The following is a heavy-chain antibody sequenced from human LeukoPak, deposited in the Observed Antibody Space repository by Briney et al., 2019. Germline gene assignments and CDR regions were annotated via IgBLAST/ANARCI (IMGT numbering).Heavy chain of an antibody. V-gene: IGHV4-39*07. D-gene: IGHD1-1*01. Sequence: SETLSLTCTVSGGSISSSSYYWGWIRQPPGKGLEWIGSIYYSGSTYYNPSLKSRVTISVDTSKNQFSLKLSSVTAADTAVYYCARASLSLSYYFDYWGQGTLVTVSS. CDR1: GGSISSSSYY. J-gene: IGHJ4*02. CDR2: IYYSGST. CDR3: ARASLSLSYYFDY.